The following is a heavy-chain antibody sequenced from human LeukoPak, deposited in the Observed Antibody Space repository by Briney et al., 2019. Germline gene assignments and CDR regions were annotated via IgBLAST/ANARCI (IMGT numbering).Heavy chain of an antibody. V-gene: IGHV4-38-2*02. D-gene: IGHD5-12*01. J-gene: IGHJ4*02. CDR3: ARLVATSDLDY. CDR2: IYHSGST. Sequence: SETLSLTCTVSGYSISSGYYWGWIRQPPGKGLEWIGSIYHSGSTYYNPSLKSRVTISVDTSKNQFSLELSSVTAADTAVYYCARLVATSDLDYWGQGTLVTVSS. CDR1: GYSISSGYY.